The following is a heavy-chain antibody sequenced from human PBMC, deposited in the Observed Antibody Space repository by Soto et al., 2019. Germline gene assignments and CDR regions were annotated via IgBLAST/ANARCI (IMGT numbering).Heavy chain of an antibody. CDR1: GGSISSYF. D-gene: IGHD6-19*01. V-gene: IGHV4-59*01. J-gene: IGHJ5*02. CDR2: IYYSGTT. CDR3: ARGPAVAGTGWWFDP. Sequence: SETLSLTCTVSGGSISSYFWSWIRQPPGKGLEWIGYIYYSGTTNYNPSLKTRLTISVDTSKKQFSLKLSSVTAADTAMYYCARGPAVAGTGWWFDPWGQGTLVTVS.